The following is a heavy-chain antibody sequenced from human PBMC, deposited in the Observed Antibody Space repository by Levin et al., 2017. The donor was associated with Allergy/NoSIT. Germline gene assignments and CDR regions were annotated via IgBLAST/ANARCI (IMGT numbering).Heavy chain of an antibody. J-gene: IGHJ3*02. D-gene: IGHD3-22*01. CDR1: GFTFSNAW. V-gene: IGHV3-15*01. CDR3: TTRYYYDSSGYFSAFDI. Sequence: LSLTCAASGFTFSNAWMSWVRQAPGKGLEWVGRIKSKTDGGTTDYAAPVKGRFTISRDDSKNTLYLQMNSLKTEDTAVYYCTTRYYYDSSGYFSAFDIWGQGTMVTVSS. CDR2: IKSKTDGGTT.